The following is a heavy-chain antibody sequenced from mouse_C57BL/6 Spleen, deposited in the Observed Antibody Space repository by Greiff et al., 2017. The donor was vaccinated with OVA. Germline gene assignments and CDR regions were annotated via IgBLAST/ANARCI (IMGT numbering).Heavy chain of an antibody. CDR3: ARNQLRLYYFDD. J-gene: IGHJ2*01. Sequence: VHVKQSGPELVKPGASVKIPCKASGYTFTDYNMDWVKQSHGKSLEWIGDINPNNGGTIYNPKFKGKATLTVDKSSSTAYMELRSLTSEDTAVDDCARNQLRLYYFDDWGKGTTLTVSS. CDR2: INPNNGGT. CDR1: GYTFTDYN. D-gene: IGHD3-2*02. V-gene: IGHV1-18*01.